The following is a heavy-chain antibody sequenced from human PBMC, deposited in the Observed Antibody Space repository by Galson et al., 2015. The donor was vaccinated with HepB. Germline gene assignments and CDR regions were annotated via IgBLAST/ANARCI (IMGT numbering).Heavy chain of an antibody. D-gene: IGHD2-15*01. V-gene: IGHV1-69*10. CDR3: AQKGTRGSGGRSNWFDP. CDR2: IIPILGIA. J-gene: IGHJ5*02. Sequence: SVKVSCKASGGTFSSYAISWVRQAPGQGLEWMGGIIPILGIANYAQKFQGRVTITADKSTSTAYMELSSLRSEDTAVYYCAQKGTRGSGGRSNWFDPWGQGTLVTVSS. CDR1: GGTFSSYA.